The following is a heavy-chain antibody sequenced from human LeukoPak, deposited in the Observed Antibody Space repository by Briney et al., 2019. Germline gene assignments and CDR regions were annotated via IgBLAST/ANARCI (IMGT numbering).Heavy chain of an antibody. J-gene: IGHJ4*02. Sequence: ASVKVSCKASGGTFSRYAISWVRQAPGQGLEWMGRIIPILGIANYAQKFQGRVTITADKSTSTAYMELSSLRSEDTAVYYCATYYYDSSGYYYGGNYFDHWGQGTLVTVSS. CDR1: GGTFSRYA. V-gene: IGHV1-69*04. CDR3: ATYYYDSSGYYYGGNYFDH. CDR2: IIPILGIA. D-gene: IGHD3-22*01.